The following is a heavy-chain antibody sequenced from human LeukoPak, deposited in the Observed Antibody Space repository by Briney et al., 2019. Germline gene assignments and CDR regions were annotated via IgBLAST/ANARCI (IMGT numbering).Heavy chain of an antibody. CDR1: GYTFNSYY. CDR3: AREGTLGPVIANYFDY. CDR2: INPRGGRT. Sequence: ASVKVSCKASGYTFNSYYMHWVRQAPGQGLEWMGIINPRGGRTSFAQKFQGRVTMTRDMSTSTVYMEMRSLRSEDTAVYYCAREGTLGPVIANYFDYWGQGTLVTVSS. J-gene: IGHJ4*02. V-gene: IGHV1-46*02. D-gene: IGHD3/OR15-3a*01.